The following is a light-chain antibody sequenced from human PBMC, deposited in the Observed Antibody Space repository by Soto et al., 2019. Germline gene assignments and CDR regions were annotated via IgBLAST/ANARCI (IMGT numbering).Light chain of an antibody. Sequence: DSQMTQSPSSLSASIGDRVTITCRASQSISTDLNWYQQQPGKAPKVLTYGASTLQSGVPSRFAGSGSGTDFTLTINSLQPEDFATYFCQQSYTTPRTFGQGTKVDIK. J-gene: IGKJ1*01. CDR2: GAS. CDR1: QSISTD. CDR3: QQSYTTPRT. V-gene: IGKV1-39*01.